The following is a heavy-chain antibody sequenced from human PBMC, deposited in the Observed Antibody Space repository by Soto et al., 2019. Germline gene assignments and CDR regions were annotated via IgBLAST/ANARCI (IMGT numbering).Heavy chain of an antibody. CDR1: EFSLPPHGVG. Sequence: SGTTLVNPTQPLTLTCTTSEFSLPPHGVGVVWIRQPPEKALEWLALIYLDDDKRYSPSLNRRLTITKDTSKSQVVLTMTNMDPVDTATYYCVHSPYAGYGFVFDYWGRGTLVTVSA. CDR2: IYLDDDK. V-gene: IGHV2-5*02. CDR3: VHSPYAGYGFVFDY. J-gene: IGHJ4*01. D-gene: IGHD5-12*01.